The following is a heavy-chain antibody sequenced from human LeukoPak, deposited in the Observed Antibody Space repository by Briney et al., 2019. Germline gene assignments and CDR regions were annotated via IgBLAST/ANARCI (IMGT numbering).Heavy chain of an antibody. CDR1: GSWFTSYW. CDR2: IFLGDSDT. J-gene: IGHJ3*02. D-gene: IGHD2-15*01. V-gene: IGHV5-51*01. Sequence: GESPKISCKGSGSWFTSYWIGWVRPMPGKGLEWMGIIFLGDSDTRYSPSFQGQVTISADKSNSTAYLQWSSLRASDTAMYYCARLQSGGGIDIWGQGTMVTVSS. CDR3: ARLQSGGGIDI.